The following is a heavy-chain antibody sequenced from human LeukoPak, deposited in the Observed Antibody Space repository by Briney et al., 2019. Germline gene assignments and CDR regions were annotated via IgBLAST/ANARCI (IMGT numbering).Heavy chain of an antibody. Sequence: PGGSLRLSCAASGFTFSSYAMSWVRQAPGKGLEWVSAISGSGGSTYYADSVKGRFTISRDNSKNTLYLQMDSLRAEDSAVYYCAKDEGNTALFTHYFDYWGQGTLVTVSS. D-gene: IGHD5-18*01. V-gene: IGHV3-23*01. CDR3: AKDEGNTALFTHYFDY. CDR2: ISGSGGST. J-gene: IGHJ4*02. CDR1: GFTFSSYA.